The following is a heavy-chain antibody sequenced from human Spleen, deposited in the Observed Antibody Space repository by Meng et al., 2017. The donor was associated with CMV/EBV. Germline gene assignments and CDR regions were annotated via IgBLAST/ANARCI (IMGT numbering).Heavy chain of an antibody. V-gene: IGHV3-21*01. CDR1: GFSFNTYG. CDR2: ISHTSAYI. CDR3: GRDMNV. J-gene: IGHJ6*02. Sequence: GGSLRLSCAASGFSFNTYGMAWVRQAPGKGLEWVSSISHTSAYIYFADSLRGRFTISRDNTKNPLYLQMNSLRAEDTAVYYCGRDMNVWGQGTTVTVSS.